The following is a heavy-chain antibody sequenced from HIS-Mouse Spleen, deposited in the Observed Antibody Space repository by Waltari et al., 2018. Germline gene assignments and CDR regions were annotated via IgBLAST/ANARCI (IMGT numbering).Heavy chain of an antibody. CDR3: ARIGSHRRGYSYGYWFDP. J-gene: IGHJ5*02. D-gene: IGHD5-18*01. Sequence: QVQLVQSGAEVKKPGASVKVSCKASGYTFTSYDINWVRQATGQGLEWMGGMNPNSGNTGEAKKFQGRGTMTRNTSISTAYMELSSLRSEDTAVYYCARIGSHRRGYSYGYWFDPWGQGTLVTVSS. V-gene: IGHV1-8*01. CDR1: GYTFTSYD. CDR2: MNPNSGNT.